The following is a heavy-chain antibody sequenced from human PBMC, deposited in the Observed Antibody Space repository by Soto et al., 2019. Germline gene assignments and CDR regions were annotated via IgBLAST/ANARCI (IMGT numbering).Heavy chain of an antibody. CDR1: GFTFSSYG. CDR3: AKDPSRITMLVDY. D-gene: IGHD3-22*01. J-gene: IGHJ4*02. V-gene: IGHV3-30*18. CDR2: ISYDGSNK. Sequence: GGSLRLSCAASGFTFSSYGMHWVRQAPGKGLEWVAVISYDGSNKYYADSVKGRFTISRDNSKNTLYLQMNSLRAEDTAVYYCAKDPSRITMLVDYRGQGALVTVSS.